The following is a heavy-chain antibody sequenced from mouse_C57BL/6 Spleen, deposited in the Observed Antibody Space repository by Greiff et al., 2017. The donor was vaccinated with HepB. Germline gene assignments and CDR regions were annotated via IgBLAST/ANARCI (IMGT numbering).Heavy chain of an antibody. CDR1: GYTFTSYT. CDR3: ARLTGTRYFDV. V-gene: IGHV1-4*01. CDR2: INPSSGYT. Sequence: QVQLQQSGAELARPGASVKMSCKASGYTFTSYTMHWVKQRPGQGLEWIGYINPSSGYTKYNQKFKDKATLTADKSSSTAYMQLSSLTSEDSAVYYCARLTGTRYFDVWGTGTTVTVSS. D-gene: IGHD4-1*01. J-gene: IGHJ1*03.